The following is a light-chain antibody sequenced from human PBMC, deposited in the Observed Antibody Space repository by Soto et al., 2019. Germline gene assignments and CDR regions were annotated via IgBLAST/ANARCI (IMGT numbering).Light chain of an antibody. Sequence: DIQMTQSPSSLSASVGDRVTITCRASESISRHLNWYQQKPGKAPKLLIYAASSLQNGVPSRFSGGGSGTDFSLTISNLQPDDFATYYCQQSYSTLASTFGRGTRLEIK. CDR1: ESISRH. J-gene: IGKJ5*01. V-gene: IGKV1-39*01. CDR2: AAS. CDR3: QQSYSTLAST.